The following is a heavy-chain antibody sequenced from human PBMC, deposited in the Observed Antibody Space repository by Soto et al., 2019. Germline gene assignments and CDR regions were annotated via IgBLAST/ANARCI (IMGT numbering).Heavy chain of an antibody. CDR1: GFSFRTYG. CDR2: ISYDGSSK. D-gene: IGHD6-19*01. CDR3: AGGWNYFDY. V-gene: IGHV3-30*03. J-gene: IGHJ4*02. Sequence: QVQLVESGGGVVQPGTSLRLSCAASGFSFRTYGMHWVRQAPGKGLEWVALISYDGSSKFYVDSVKGRLTISRDNSKNPLYLKLNSLRAEDTAVYYCAGGWNYFDYWGQVTLVTVSS.